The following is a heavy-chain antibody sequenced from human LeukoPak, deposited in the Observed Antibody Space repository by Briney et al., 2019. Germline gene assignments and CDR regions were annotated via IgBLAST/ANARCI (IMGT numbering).Heavy chain of an antibody. V-gene: IGHV3-23*01. D-gene: IGHD4-23*01. CDR3: AKNIGGFDY. CDR1: GFTFSSYA. J-gene: IGHJ4*02. Sequence: GGSLRLSCAASGFTFSSYAMSWVRQAPREGLEWVSGFSASDGSRYYADSVKGRFTISRDNSKNTLYLQMNSLRAEDTAVYYCAKNIGGFDYWGQGTLVTVSS. CDR2: FSASDGSR.